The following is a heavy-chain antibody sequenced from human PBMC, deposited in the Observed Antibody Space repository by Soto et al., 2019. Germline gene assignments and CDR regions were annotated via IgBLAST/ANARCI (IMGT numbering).Heavy chain of an antibody. V-gene: IGHV4-39*01. Sequence: QMHLQESGPGLVKPPETLSLTCAVSGGSISRSSYYWGWVRQPPGKGLEWIGSVYYTGTTYYNPSLKSRGSISVATSDNQFSLTVTSVTAADTAVYYCARHPFWYFDLWGRGSLVSVSS. CDR2: VYYTGTT. CDR1: GGSISRSSYY. J-gene: IGHJ2*01. CDR3: ARHPFWYFDL.